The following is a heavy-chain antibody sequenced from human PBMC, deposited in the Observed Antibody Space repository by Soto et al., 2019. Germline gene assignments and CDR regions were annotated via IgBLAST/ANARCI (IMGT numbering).Heavy chain of an antibody. CDR2: IWYDGSNK. V-gene: IGHV3-33*01. Sequence: PGGSLRLSCAASGFTFSSYGMHWVRQAPGKGLEWVAVIWYDGSNKYYADSVKGRFTISRDNSKNTLYLQMNSLRAEDTAVYYCARDSSTQFFDYWGQGTLVTVSS. J-gene: IGHJ4*02. CDR1: GFTFSSYG. CDR3: ARDSSTQFFDY.